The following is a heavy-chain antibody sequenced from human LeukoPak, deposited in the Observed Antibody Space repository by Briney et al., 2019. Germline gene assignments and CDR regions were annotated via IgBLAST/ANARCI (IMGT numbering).Heavy chain of an antibody. CDR3: ARGYSSGWSLN. D-gene: IGHD6-19*01. J-gene: IGHJ4*02. Sequence: PGGSLRLSCAASGFTLSSYAMSWVRQGPGKGLEWVSAISVSGNTYHADSVKGRFTISRDSYKNTLYLQMNSLRAEDAAVYYCARGYSSGWSLNWGQGTLVTVSS. CDR2: ISVSGNT. CDR1: GFTLSSYA. V-gene: IGHV3-23*01.